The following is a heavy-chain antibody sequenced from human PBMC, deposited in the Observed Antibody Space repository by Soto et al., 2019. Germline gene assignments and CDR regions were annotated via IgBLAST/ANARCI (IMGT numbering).Heavy chain of an antibody. J-gene: IGHJ6*02. CDR2: INSDGSST. CDR3: ARAPGSWYYYYYYYGMDV. V-gene: IGHV3-74*01. D-gene: IGHD6-13*01. Sequence: GGSLRLSCAASGFTFSSYWMHWVRQAPGKGLVWVSRINSDGSSTSYVDSVKGRFTISRDNAKNTLYLQMNSLRAEDTAVYYCARAPGSWYYYYYYYGMDVWGQGTTVTVSS. CDR1: GFTFSSYW.